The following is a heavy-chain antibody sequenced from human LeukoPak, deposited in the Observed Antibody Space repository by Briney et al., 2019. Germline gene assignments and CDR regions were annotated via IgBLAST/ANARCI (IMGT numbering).Heavy chain of an antibody. CDR2: IIPILGIA. V-gene: IGHV1-69*04. J-gene: IGHJ4*02. CDR3: ARGLENYYGSGSYGL. D-gene: IGHD3-10*01. CDR1: GGTFSSYA. Sequence: SVKVSCKASGGTFSSYAISWVRQAPGQGLEWMGRIIPILGIANYAQKLQGRVTMTTDTSTSTAYMELRSLRSDDTAVYYCARGLENYYGSGSYGLWGQGTLVTVSS.